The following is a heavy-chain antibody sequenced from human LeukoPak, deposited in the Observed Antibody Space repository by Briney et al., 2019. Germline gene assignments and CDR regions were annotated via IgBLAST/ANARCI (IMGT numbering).Heavy chain of an antibody. V-gene: IGHV4-34*01. CDR3: ARGYYDILLGYYYYYMDV. Sequence: SETLSLTCAVYGGSFSGYYWSWIRQPPGKGLEWIGEINHSGSTNYNPSLKSRVTISVDTSKNQFSLKLSSVTAADTAVYYCARGYYDILLGYYYYYMDVWGRGTTVTISS. CDR2: INHSGST. D-gene: IGHD3-9*01. CDR1: GGSFSGYY. J-gene: IGHJ6*03.